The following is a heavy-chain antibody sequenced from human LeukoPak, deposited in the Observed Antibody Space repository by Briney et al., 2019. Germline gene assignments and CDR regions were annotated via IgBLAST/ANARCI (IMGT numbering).Heavy chain of an antibody. Sequence: GGSLRLSCAASGFTLSTYSMNWVRQAPGKGLEWVSSISTSSIYIYYSDSVKGRFTISRDNAKNSLYLQMNSLRAEDTAAYYCARGRAVVAASDSSFDPWGQGTLVAVSS. CDR1: GFTLSTYS. V-gene: IGHV3-21*01. D-gene: IGHD2-15*01. CDR2: ISTSSIYI. J-gene: IGHJ5*02. CDR3: ARGRAVVAASDSSFDP.